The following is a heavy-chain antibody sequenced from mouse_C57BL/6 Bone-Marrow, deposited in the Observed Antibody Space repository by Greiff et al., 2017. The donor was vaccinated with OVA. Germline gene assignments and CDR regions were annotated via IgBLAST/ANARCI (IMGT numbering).Heavy chain of an antibody. V-gene: IGHV1-69*01. Sequence: VQLQQPGAELVMPGASVKLSCKASGYTFTSYWMHWVKQRPGQGLEWIGEIDPSDSYTNYNQKFKGKSTLTVDKSSSTAYMQLSSLTSEDSAVYYCAGDGAHYYGSRYYFDYWGQGTTLTVSS. CDR3: AGDGAHYYGSRYYFDY. CDR2: IDPSDSYT. CDR1: GYTFTSYW. J-gene: IGHJ2*01. D-gene: IGHD1-1*01.